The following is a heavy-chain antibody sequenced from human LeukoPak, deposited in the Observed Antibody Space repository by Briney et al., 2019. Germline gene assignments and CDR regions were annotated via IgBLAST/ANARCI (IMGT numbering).Heavy chain of an antibody. D-gene: IGHD5-18*01. CDR3: ARSGYSYGADAFDI. CDR1: GGSISSYY. CDR2: IYYSGST. Sequence: SETLSLTCTVSGGSISSYYWSWIRQPPGKGLEWIGYIYYSGSTNYNPSLKSRVTISVDTSKNQFSLKLSSVTAADTAVYYCARSGYSYGADAFDIWGRGTMVTVSS. J-gene: IGHJ3*02. V-gene: IGHV4-59*01.